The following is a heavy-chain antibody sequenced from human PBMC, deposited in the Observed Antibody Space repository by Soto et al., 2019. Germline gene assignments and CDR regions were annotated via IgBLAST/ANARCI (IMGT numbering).Heavy chain of an antibody. CDR3: ARDYGEGPADY. D-gene: IGHD4-17*01. J-gene: IGHJ4*02. V-gene: IGHV1-18*01. Sequence: ASVKVSCKASGYTFTNYGFSWVRQAPGQGLEWMGWISTYNGDTNYEQKFQGRVPMSTDTSTSTAYMELRSLRFDDTAVYYCARDYGEGPADYWGQGTQVTVSS. CDR2: ISTYNGDT. CDR1: GYTFTNYG.